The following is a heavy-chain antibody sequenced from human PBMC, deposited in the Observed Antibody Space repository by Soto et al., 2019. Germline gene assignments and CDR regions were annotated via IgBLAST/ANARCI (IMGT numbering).Heavy chain of an antibody. V-gene: IGHV1-8*01. CDR2: MNPGSGDT. J-gene: IGHJ5*02. CDR3: ARMETFGSLNWFDP. Sequence: ASVKVSCKASGYSFTNNDVSWVRQATGQGLEWMGWMNPGSGDTGYAQTFEVRVPLTRDISLATAYLELSSLRSDDTVIYYCARMETFGSLNWFDPWGQETLFTVGS. D-gene: IGHD3-16*01. CDR1: GYSFTNND.